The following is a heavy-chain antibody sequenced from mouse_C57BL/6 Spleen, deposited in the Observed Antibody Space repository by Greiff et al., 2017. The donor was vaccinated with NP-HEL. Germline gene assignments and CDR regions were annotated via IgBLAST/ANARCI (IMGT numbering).Heavy chain of an antibody. CDR3: ARRSTMAFDY. CDR1: GFTFSSYG. CDR2: ISSGGSYT. V-gene: IGHV5-6*02. J-gene: IGHJ2*01. D-gene: IGHD2-1*01. Sequence: EVKLLESGGDLVKPGGSLKLSCAASGFTFSSYGMSWVRQTPDKRLEWVATISSGGSYTYYPDSVKGRFTISRDNAKNTLYLQMSSLKSEDTAMYYCARRSTMAFDYWGQGTTLTVSS.